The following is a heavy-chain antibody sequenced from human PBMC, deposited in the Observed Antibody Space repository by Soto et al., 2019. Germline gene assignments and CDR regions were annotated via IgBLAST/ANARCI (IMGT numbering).Heavy chain of an antibody. CDR1: GRSICCACYY. Sequence: TLYLTCTVSGRSICCACYYWSGIRQHPGKGLEWIGYIYYSGSTYYNPSLKSRVTISVDTSKNQFSLKLSSVTAADTAVYYCARAPTPWGQGTLVTVS. V-gene: IGHV4-31*03. CDR3: ARAPTP. J-gene: IGHJ5*02. CDR2: IYYSGST.